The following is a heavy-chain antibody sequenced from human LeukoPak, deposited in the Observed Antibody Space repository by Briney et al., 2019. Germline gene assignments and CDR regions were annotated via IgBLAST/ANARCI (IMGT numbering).Heavy chain of an antibody. J-gene: IGHJ4*02. D-gene: IGHD3-16*02. V-gene: IGHV3-23*01. CDR2: ISDSGGST. CDR3: AREDVYRWGFDH. CDR1: GITLSNYG. Sequence: GGSLRLSCAVSGITLSNYGMSWVRQAPGKGLEWVAGISDSGGSTNYADSVKGRFTISRDNAKNSVYLQMTSLKADDTAVYYCAREDVYRWGFDHWGRGILVTVSS.